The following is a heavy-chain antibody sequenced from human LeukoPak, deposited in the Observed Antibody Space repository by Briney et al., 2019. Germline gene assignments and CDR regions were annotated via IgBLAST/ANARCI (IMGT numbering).Heavy chain of an antibody. D-gene: IGHD6-6*01. CDR1: GGSINSYY. CDR2: IYYSGST. CDR3: ARGPTQLVTNWFDP. J-gene: IGHJ5*02. V-gene: IGHV4-59*01. Sequence: SETLSLTCTVSGGSINSYYWSWIRQPPGKGLEWIGYIYYSGSTNYNPSLKSRVTISVDTSKNQFSLKLSSVTAADTAVYYCARGPTQLVTNWFDPWGQGTLGTVSS.